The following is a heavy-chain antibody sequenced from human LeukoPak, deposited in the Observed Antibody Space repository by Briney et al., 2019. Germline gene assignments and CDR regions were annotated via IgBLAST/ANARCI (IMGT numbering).Heavy chain of an antibody. V-gene: IGHV3-30*02. Sequence: PGGSLRLSCAASGFTFSSYGMHWVRQAPGKGLEWVALIRYDGGDKYYADSVKGRFTVSRDNSKNTLYLQMNSLRAEDTAVYYRAKDIGYCSNTGCYTSHAFDMWGQGTMVTVSS. CDR2: IRYDGGDK. CDR3: AKDIGYCSNTGCYTSHAFDM. J-gene: IGHJ3*02. D-gene: IGHD2-2*02. CDR1: GFTFSSYG.